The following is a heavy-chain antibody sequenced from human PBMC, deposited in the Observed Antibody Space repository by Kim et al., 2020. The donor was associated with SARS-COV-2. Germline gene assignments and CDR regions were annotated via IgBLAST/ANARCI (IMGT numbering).Heavy chain of an antibody. CDR2: IYYSGST. D-gene: IGHD3-16*01. CDR3: ATSTWGIFDP. V-gene: IGHV4-39*01. Sequence: SETLSLTCTVSGGSISSSSYYWGWIRQPPGKGLEWIGSIYYSGSTYYNPSLKSRVTISVDTSKNQFSLKLSSVTAADTAVYYCATSTWGIFDPWGQGTLVTVSS. CDR1: GGSISSSSYY. J-gene: IGHJ5*02.